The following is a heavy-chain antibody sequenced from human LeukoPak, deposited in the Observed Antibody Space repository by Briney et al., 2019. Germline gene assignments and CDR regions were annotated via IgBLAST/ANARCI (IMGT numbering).Heavy chain of an antibody. V-gene: IGHV4-39*01. J-gene: IGHJ3*01. CDR3: AVAGVRYYDSSGLYAFDF. CDR1: GGSMSSSSYF. D-gene: IGHD3-22*01. CDR2: IYYSGST. Sequence: KPSETLSLTCTVSGGSMSSSSYFWGWIRQPPGKGLEWIGTIYYSGSTHYHPSLKSRVTISVDTYKNQFSLKLNSVTAADTAVYYCAVAGVRYYDSSGLYAFDFWGQGTMVTVSS.